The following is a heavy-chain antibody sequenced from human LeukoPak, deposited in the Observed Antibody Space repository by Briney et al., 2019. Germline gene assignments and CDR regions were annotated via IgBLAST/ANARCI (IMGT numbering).Heavy chain of an antibody. V-gene: IGHV3-23*01. J-gene: IGHJ4*02. CDR2: ISGSGGST. D-gene: IGHD6-13*01. CDR3: AKISAAAGFDY. Sequence: GACLRLSCAAAGFIFSIYAMGWVRHPARKWLGWVSAISGSGGSTYPADSVKGRFTISRDNSKNTLYLQMNSLRAEDTAVYYCAKISAAAGFDYWGQGTPVTVSS. CDR1: GFIFSIYA.